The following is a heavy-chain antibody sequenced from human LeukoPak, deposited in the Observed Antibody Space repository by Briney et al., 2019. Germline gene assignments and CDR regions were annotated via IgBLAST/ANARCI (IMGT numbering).Heavy chain of an antibody. CDR3: ASSDVPAARGNSRFDP. CDR2: VNDRGDT. CDR1: GGSSSGYY. D-gene: IGHD1-7*01. Sequence: SETLSLTCGVSGGSSSGYYCNWIRQPPGKGLEGIGDVNDRGDTNYNPSLKSRVTISVDSSKSQFSLKVASVTAADTAVYYCASSDVPAARGNSRFDPWGQGILVTVPS. J-gene: IGHJ5*02. V-gene: IGHV4-34*01.